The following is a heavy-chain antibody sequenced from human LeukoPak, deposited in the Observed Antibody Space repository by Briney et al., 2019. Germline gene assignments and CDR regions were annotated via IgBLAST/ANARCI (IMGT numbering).Heavy chain of an antibody. D-gene: IGHD6-19*01. J-gene: IGHJ4*02. V-gene: IGHV4-34*01. CDR1: GGSFSGYY. CDR2: INHSGST. Sequence: SETLSLTCAVYGGSFSGYYWSWLRQPPGKGLEGIGEINHSGSTNYNPSLKSRVTISVDTSKNQFSLKLSSVTAADTAVYYCARGRWSGGGSSGWYYFDYWGQGTLVTVS. CDR3: ARGRWSGGGSSGWYYFDY.